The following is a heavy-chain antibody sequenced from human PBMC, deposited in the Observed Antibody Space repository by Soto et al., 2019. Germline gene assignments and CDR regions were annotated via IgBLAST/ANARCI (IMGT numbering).Heavy chain of an antibody. CDR1: GGTFSSYA. CDR2: IIPIFGTA. J-gene: IGHJ6*02. V-gene: IGHV1-69*13. Sequence: VASVKVSCKASGGTFSSYAISWVRQAPGQGLEWMGGIIPIFGTANYAQKFQGRVTITADESTSTVYMELGSLRSDDTAVYFCARVGNYYGSLYSRHKYNYAMDACGQGTTVTVS. CDR3: ARVGNYYGSLYSRHKYNYAMDA. D-gene: IGHD3-10*01.